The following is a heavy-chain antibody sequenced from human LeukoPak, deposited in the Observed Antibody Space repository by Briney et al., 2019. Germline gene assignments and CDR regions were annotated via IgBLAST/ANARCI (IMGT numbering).Heavy chain of an antibody. CDR3: ANALGAHYFGC. CDR1: GFTFSTYW. D-gene: IGHD1-26*01. V-gene: IGHV3-7*05. CDR2: IKQYGSET. J-gene: IGHJ4*02. Sequence: PGGSLRLSCAASGFTFSTYWMSWVRQAPGKGLEWVANIKQYGSETYYVDFVRGRFTISRDDAKSSLFLQMNSLRAEDTAVYYCANALGAHYFGCWGQGTLVTVSS.